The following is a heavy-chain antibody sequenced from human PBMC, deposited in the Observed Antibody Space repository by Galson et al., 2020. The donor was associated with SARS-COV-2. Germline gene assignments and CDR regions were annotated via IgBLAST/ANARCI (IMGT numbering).Heavy chain of an antibody. D-gene: IGHD7-27*01. CDR3: ARFHSNRGSPPYFDG. CDR2: IYYNGGT. V-gene: IGHV4-59*01. Sequence: SETLSLTCTVSGGSFSSYYWSWIRQPPGKGLEWIGYIYYNGGTNFNPSLKSRVTMSVDVSKNQFSMKVASVSAADTAVYYWARFHSNRGSPPYFDGWGQGTLVTVSS. J-gene: IGHJ4*02. CDR1: GGSFSSYY.